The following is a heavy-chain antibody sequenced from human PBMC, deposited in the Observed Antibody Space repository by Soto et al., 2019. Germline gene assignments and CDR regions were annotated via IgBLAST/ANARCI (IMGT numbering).Heavy chain of an antibody. Sequence: QVQVVQSGPEVRNPETSMKVSCTTSGFTFTNSAVQWVRQARGQRLEWIGWIIIGSGATNYLQDLRGRITITRDTSTGTAYMELSSLRSDDTAVYYCAAELYVGGDCCHFDYWGQGTLLTVSS. CDR3: AAELYVGGDCCHFDY. CDR1: GFTFTNSA. J-gene: IGHJ4*02. V-gene: IGHV1-58*01. CDR2: IIIGSGAT. D-gene: IGHD2-21*02.